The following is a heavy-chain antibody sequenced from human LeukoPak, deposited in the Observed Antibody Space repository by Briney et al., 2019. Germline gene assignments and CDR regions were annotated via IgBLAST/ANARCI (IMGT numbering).Heavy chain of an antibody. CDR3: ARSPQYYYDSSGRDLDY. J-gene: IGHJ4*02. CDR2: ISSSSSTI. CDR1: GFTFSSYS. V-gene: IGHV3-48*01. D-gene: IGHD3-22*01. Sequence: GGSLRLSCAASGFTFSSYSMNWVRQAPGKGLEWVSYISSSSSTIYYADSVKGRFTISRDNAKNSLYLQMNSLRAEDTAVYYCARSPQYYYDSSGRDLDYWGQGTLVTVSS.